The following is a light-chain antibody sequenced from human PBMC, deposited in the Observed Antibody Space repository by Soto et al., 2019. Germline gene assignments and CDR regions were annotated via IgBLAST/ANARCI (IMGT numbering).Light chain of an antibody. Sequence: QSALTQPASVSGSPGQSITISCTGTSSDVGGYNYVSWYQQHPGKAPKFMIYDVSNRPSGVSNRFSGSKSGNTASLTISGLQAEYEADYYCSSYTPSNTRQIVFGTGTKVTVL. V-gene: IGLV2-14*01. CDR2: DVS. CDR1: SSDVGGYNY. J-gene: IGLJ1*01. CDR3: SSYTPSNTRQIV.